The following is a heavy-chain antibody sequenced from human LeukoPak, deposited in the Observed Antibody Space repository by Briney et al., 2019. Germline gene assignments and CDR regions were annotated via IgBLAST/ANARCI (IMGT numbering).Heavy chain of an antibody. CDR1: GGSISSYY. J-gene: IGHJ4*02. V-gene: IGHV4-34*01. D-gene: IGHD3-22*01. CDR3: ARGYDSSGQTFDY. Sequence: SETLSLTCTVSGGSISSYYWSWIRQPPGKGLEWIGEINHSGSTNYNPSLKSRVTISVDTSKNQFSLKLSSVTAADTAAYYCARGYDSSGQTFDYWGQGTLVTVSS. CDR2: INHSGST.